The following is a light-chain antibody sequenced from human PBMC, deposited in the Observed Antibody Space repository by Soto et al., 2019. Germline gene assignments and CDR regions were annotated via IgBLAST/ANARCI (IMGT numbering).Light chain of an antibody. V-gene: IGKV1-27*01. CDR3: QKFNAVPT. J-gene: IGKJ4*01. Sequence: DIQMTQSPSSLSASVGDRVTITCRASQAISNYLAWYLQKPGKVPTLLIYAASTLQSGVPSRFSGSGSGTDFTLTISSLQPEDAATYYCQKFNAVPTFGGGTKVEI. CDR1: QAISNY. CDR2: AAS.